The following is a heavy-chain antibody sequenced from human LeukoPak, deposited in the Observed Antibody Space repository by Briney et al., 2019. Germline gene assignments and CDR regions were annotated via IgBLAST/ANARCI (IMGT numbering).Heavy chain of an antibody. V-gene: IGHV3-64D*06. CDR2: ISSKGDST. Sequence: PGGSLRLSCSASGFTFSTYAIHWVRQAPGKGLEYVSVISSKGDSTYYADSVKGRFTISRDNSKNTLYLQMSSLRVEDTGIYYCVKERSGYYDSWGQGTLVTVSS. CDR1: GFTFSTYA. CDR3: VKERSGYYDS. D-gene: IGHD3-22*01. J-gene: IGHJ4*02.